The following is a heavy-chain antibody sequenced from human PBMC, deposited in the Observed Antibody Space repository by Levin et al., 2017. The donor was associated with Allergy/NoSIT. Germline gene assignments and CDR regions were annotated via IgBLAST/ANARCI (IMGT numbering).Heavy chain of an antibody. J-gene: IGHJ2*01. Sequence: LSLPFPFSFFSLLLFFSSFLFILPPPVPVLSFLCSLSYIGSTYYNPSLKSRVTISVDTSKNQFSLKLSSVTAADTAVYYCARDRFIPGYCTGGVCGWYFDLWGRGTLVTVSS. CDR2: LSYIGST. V-gene: IGHV4-31*03. CDR3: ARDRFIPGYCTGGVCGWYFDL. CDR1: FFSLLLFFSS. D-gene: IGHD2-8*02.